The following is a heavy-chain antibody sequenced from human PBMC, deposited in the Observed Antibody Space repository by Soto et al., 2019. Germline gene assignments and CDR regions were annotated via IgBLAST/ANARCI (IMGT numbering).Heavy chain of an antibody. Sequence: PGGSLRLSCAASGFTFSSYAMSWVRQAPGKGLEWVSGISSGGGSPYNADSVKGRFSISRDNSKNTLYLQMNSLRAEDTAVYYCAKGGGRIVPRHFDNWGQGILVTVSS. CDR1: GFTFSSYA. J-gene: IGHJ4*02. CDR2: ISSGGGSP. V-gene: IGHV3-23*01. D-gene: IGHD1-26*01. CDR3: AKGGGRIVPRHFDN.